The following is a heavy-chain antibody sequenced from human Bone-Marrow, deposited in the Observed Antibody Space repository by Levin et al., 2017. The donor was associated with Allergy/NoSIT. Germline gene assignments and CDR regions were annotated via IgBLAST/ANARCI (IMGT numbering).Heavy chain of an antibody. CDR3: AHRLLGYCSGTSCYGFDY. Sequence: SGPTLVKPTQTLTLTCTFSGFSFTTTGVGVGWIREPPGKALEWLEVIHWNDDKRYSPSLMSRLTITKDPSKNQVVLTMTNMDPVDTATYYCAHRLLGYCSGTSCYGFDYWGQGTLVTVSS. J-gene: IGHJ4*02. CDR2: IHWNDDK. CDR1: GFSFTTTGVG. D-gene: IGHD2-2*01. V-gene: IGHV2-5*01.